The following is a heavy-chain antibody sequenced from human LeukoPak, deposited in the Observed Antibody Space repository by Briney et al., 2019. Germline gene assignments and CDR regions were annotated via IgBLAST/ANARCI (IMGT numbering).Heavy chain of an antibody. CDR1: GFTFSSSA. J-gene: IGHJ4*02. CDR2: INGGGGST. D-gene: IGHD6-13*01. Sequence: GGSPRLSCAASGFTFSSSAMSWVRQAPGKGLEWVSAINGGGGSTYYADSVKGRFTISRGNAKNSLYLQMNSLRAEDTAVYYCARKGYSDVVMAYYFDYWGQGTLVTVSS. CDR3: ARKGYSDVVMAYYFDY. V-gene: IGHV3-23*01.